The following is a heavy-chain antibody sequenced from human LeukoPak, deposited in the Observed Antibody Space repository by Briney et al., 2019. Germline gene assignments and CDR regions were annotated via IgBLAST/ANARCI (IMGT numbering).Heavy chain of an antibody. Sequence: LAGGSHTLSWAAFGLVFSNYDMHSARHSTRKGLEWVAHILVAGDTQYAASVKGRFTISRDNAKRSVFLQMNNLRVGARAVYFCIRDRLGERTFEIWGQGTMVSVSS. V-gene: IGHV3-13*01. CDR3: IRDRLGERTFEI. CDR2: ILVAGDT. J-gene: IGHJ3*02. D-gene: IGHD3-10*01. CDR1: GLVFSNYD.